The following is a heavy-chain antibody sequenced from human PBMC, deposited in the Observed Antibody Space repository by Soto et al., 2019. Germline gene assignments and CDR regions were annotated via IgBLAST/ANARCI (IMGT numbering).Heavy chain of an antibody. CDR2: IIPIFGTA. Sequence: QVQLVQSGAEVKKPGSSVKVSCKASGGTFSSYAISWVRQAPGQGLEWMGGIIPIFGTANYAQKFQGRVTITADESTSTAYMELSSLRSEDTAVYYCAREAAYSGSYGADAFDIWGQGTMFTVSS. J-gene: IGHJ3*02. CDR3: AREAAYSGSYGADAFDI. CDR1: GGTFSSYA. D-gene: IGHD1-26*01. V-gene: IGHV1-69*01.